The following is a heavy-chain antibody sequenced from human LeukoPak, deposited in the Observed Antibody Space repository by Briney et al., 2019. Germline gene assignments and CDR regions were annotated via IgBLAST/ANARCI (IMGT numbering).Heavy chain of an antibody. J-gene: IGHJ4*02. CDR1: GYTFTSYD. CDR3: ARAGIAAAGDL. D-gene: IGHD6-13*01. V-gene: IGHV1-2*04. Sequence: ASVKVSCKASGYTFTSYDFNWLRQATGQGLEWMGWINPNSGGTNYAQKFQGWVTMTRDTSISTAYMELSRLRSDDTAVYYCARAGIAAAGDLWGQGTLVTVSS. CDR2: INPNSGGT.